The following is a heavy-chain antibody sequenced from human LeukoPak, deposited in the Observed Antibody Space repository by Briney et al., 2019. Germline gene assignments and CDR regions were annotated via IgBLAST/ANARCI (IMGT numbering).Heavy chain of an antibody. CDR3: AKGTHYDFWSGEYDY. V-gene: IGHV3-30-3*01. Sequence: GGSLRLSCEASGFTFSPYAMHWVRKAPGKGLEWVAVMSDDGNNIYYADSVKGRFTISRDNSKNTLYLQMNSLRAEDTAVYYCAKGTHYDFWSGEYDYWGQGTLVTVSS. D-gene: IGHD3-3*01. CDR1: GFTFSPYA. CDR2: MSDDGNNI. J-gene: IGHJ4*02.